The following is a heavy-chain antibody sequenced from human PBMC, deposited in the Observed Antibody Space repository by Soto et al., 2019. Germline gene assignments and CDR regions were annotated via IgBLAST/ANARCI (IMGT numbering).Heavy chain of an antibody. D-gene: IGHD6-19*01. J-gene: IGHJ4*02. CDR2: IYPGDSDT. CDR3: TRVRRAVAGFTTIDY. CDR1: GYSFTSYW. Sequence: GESLKISCKGSGYSFTSYWIGWVRQMPGKGLEWMGIIYPGDSDTRYSPSFQGQVTISADKSISTAYLQWSSLKASDTAMYYCTRVRRAVAGFTTIDYWGQGTLVTVSS. V-gene: IGHV5-51*01.